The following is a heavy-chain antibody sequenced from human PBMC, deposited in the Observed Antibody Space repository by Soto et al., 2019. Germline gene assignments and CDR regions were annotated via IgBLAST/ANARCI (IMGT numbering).Heavy chain of an antibody. J-gene: IGHJ3*02. CDR1: GGTFSSYA. Sequence: ASVKVSCKASGGTFSSYAISWVRQAPGQGLEWMGGIIPIFGTANYAQKFQGRVTITADESTSTAYMELSSLRSEDTAVYYCARYSGEYCSSTSGPPSDAFDIWGQGKMVTVSS. CDR2: IIPIFGTA. D-gene: IGHD2-2*01. V-gene: IGHV1-69*13. CDR3: ARYSGEYCSSTSGPPSDAFDI.